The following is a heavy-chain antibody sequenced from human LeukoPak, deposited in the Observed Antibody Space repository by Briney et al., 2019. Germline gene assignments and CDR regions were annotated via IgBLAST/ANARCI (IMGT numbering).Heavy chain of an antibody. Sequence: GGPLRLSSAASGFTFSTYGMHWVRQAPGKGLEWVAVISYDGSNKYYADSVKGRFTISRDNSKNTLYLQMNSLGAEDTAVYYCATDQDRIAVAGIGNWGQGTLVTVSS. J-gene: IGHJ4*02. CDR2: ISYDGSNK. CDR1: GFTFSTYG. D-gene: IGHD6-19*01. CDR3: ATDQDRIAVAGIGN. V-gene: IGHV3-30*03.